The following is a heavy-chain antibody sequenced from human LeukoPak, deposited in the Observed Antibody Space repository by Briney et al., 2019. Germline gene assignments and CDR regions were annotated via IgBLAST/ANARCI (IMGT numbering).Heavy chain of an antibody. D-gene: IGHD2-15*01. Sequence: GGSLRLSCAASGFTVSSNYMSLVRQAPGKGLEGVSVICSGGRTYYADSVKGRFTISRDNSKNTLYLQMNSLRAEDTAVYYCATIVPDVVATLTFDYWGQGTLVTVSS. V-gene: IGHV3-66*01. CDR3: ATIVPDVVATLTFDY. CDR1: GFTVSSNY. J-gene: IGHJ4*02. CDR2: ICSGGRT.